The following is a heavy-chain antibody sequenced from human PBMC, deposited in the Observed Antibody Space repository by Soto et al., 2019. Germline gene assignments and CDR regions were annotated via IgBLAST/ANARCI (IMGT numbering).Heavy chain of an antibody. CDR1: GFTFSSYG. V-gene: IGHV3-33*01. CDR2: IWCDGSNK. CDR3: ARDLSGDYGDLET. J-gene: IGHJ3*02. D-gene: IGHD4-17*01. Sequence: GGSLRLSCAPSGFTFSSYGMHWARQAPGKGLEWVAVIWCDGSNKVYADSVKGRFTISRDNSKNTLYLQMNSLRAEDTAVYYCARDLSGDYGDLETWGQGTMVTVSS.